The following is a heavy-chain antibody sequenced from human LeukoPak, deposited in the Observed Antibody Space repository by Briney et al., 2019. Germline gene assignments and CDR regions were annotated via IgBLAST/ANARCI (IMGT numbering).Heavy chain of an antibody. CDR3: AEVGITMIGGV. J-gene: IGHJ6*03. CDR2: ISSSGSTT. Sequence: RGSLRLSCAASGFTFSSYEINWVRQAPGKGLEWVSYISSSGSTTSYTAPVKGRSTIPRENAKNSMYLRMKRLRAEDTAVYYCAEVGITMIGGVWGKGTTVTI. CDR1: GFTFSSYE. D-gene: IGHD3-10*02. V-gene: IGHV3-48*03.